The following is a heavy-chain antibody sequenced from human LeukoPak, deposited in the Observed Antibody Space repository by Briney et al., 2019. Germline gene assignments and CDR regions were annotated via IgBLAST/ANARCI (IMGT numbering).Heavy chain of an antibody. D-gene: IGHD3-10*01. CDR2: IYTSGST. J-gene: IGHJ5*02. V-gene: IGHV4-4*07. Sequence: PSETLSLTCTVSGGSISSYYWSWIRQPAGKGLEWIGRIYTSGSTNYNPSLKSRVTISVDTSKNQFSLKLSSVTAADTAVYYCARDWKVLLWFGESSGPWGQGTLVTVSS. CDR3: ARDWKVLLWFGESSGP. CDR1: GGSISSYY.